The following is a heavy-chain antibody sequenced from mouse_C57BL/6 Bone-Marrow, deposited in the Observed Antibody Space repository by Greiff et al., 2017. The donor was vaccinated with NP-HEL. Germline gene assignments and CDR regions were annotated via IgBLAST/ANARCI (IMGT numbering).Heavy chain of an antibody. J-gene: IGHJ2*01. CDR2: ISSGGSYT. Sequence: DVMLVESGGDLVKPGGSLKLSCAASGFTFSSYGMSWVRQTPDKRLEWVATISSGGSYTYYPDSVKGRFTISRDNAKNTLYLQMSSLKSEDTAMYYCARQIRLRRGFDYWGQGTTLTVSS. CDR1: GFTFSSYG. D-gene: IGHD2-4*01. V-gene: IGHV5-6*02. CDR3: ARQIRLRRGFDY.